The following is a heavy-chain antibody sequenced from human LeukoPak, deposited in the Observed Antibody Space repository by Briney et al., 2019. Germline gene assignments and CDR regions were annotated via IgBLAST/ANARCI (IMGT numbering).Heavy chain of an antibody. D-gene: IGHD3-3*01. V-gene: IGHV1-18*01. Sequence: ASVKVSCKASGSTFSSCAISWVRQAPGQGLEWMGWISAYNGNTNYAQKLQGRVTMTTDTSTSTAYMELRSLRSDDTAVYYCARDTSGGYYDFWSGYGMDVWGQGTTVTVSS. CDR3: ARDTSGGYYDFWSGYGMDV. CDR1: GSTFSSCA. CDR2: ISAYNGNT. J-gene: IGHJ6*02.